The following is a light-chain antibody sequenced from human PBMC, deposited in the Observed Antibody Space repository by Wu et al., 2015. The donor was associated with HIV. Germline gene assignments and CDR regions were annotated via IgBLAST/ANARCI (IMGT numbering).Light chain of an antibody. CDR2: SAF. CDR1: QGISSS. Sequence: DIQMTQSPSSLSAAVGDRVNITCRASQGISSSLAWYQQKPGKAPNLLLYSAFRLDSGVPSRFSGSGSGTDFTLTISSLQPEDVAAYYCQKYNTAPWTFGQGTKVEMK. V-gene: IGKV1-NL1*01. CDR3: QKYNTAPWT. J-gene: IGKJ1*01.